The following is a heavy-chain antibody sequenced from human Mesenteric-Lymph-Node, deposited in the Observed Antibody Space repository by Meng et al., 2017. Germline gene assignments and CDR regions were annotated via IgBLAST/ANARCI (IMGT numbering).Heavy chain of an antibody. D-gene: IGHD5-12*01. CDR3: ARDLGVATSIAGFVY. CDR2: IYYSGST. Sequence: QVQLQESGPGLVKPSQTLSLTCTGSGGSISSGDYYWSWTRQPPGKGLEWIGYIYYSGSTYYNPSLKSRVTISVDTSKNQFSLRLSSVTAADTAVYYCARDLGVATSIAGFVYWGQGTLVTVSS. J-gene: IGHJ4*02. V-gene: IGHV4-30-4*01. CDR1: GGSISSGDYY.